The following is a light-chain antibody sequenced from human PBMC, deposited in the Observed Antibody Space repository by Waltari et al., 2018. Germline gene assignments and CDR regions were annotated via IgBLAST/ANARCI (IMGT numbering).Light chain of an antibody. J-gene: IGKJ1*01. V-gene: IGKV1-33*01. CDR3: QHYDGVPPWT. Sequence: DIQMTQSPSSLSASVGDRVTITCQASRDINNYLNWYQQKPGKAPKLLIYDASTLETGVPSRFSGSGSGTDFVFTNSRLQPEDIATYYCQHYDGVPPWTFGQGTRVDFK. CDR1: RDINNY. CDR2: DAS.